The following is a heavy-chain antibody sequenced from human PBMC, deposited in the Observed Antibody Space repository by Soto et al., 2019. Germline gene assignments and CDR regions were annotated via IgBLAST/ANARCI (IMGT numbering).Heavy chain of an antibody. D-gene: IGHD5-12*01. V-gene: IGHV4-4*02. Sequence: QVQLQESGPGLVKPSGTLSLSCAVSGGSVSNNNWWSWVRQSPGNGLEWIGEIHHSGGTSYNPSLESRATLAVDKSKNELSLRLNYVTAADTAVYYCTMNSAYALDYWGRGILGTVSS. CDR2: IHHSGGT. CDR3: TMNSAYALDY. J-gene: IGHJ4*02. CDR1: GGSVSNNNW.